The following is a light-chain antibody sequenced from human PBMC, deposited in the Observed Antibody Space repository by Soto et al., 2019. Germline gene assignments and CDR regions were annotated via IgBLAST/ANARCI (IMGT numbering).Light chain of an antibody. J-gene: IGKJ1*01. CDR1: QTVNSY. CDR3: QQRSNWPPT. V-gene: IGKV3-11*01. CDR2: DAS. Sequence: EIVLTQSPATLSLSPGERATLSCRASQTVNSYLARYQQKPGQAPRLLIYDASNRATGIPARFSGSGSGTDFPLTISSLEPEDFAVYYCQQRSNWPPTFGQGTKVEIK.